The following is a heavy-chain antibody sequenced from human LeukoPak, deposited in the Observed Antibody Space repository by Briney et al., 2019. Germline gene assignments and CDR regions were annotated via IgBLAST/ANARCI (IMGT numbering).Heavy chain of an antibody. CDR2: TYYRSKWYN. D-gene: IGHD5-12*01. CDR1: GDRVSSIRAA. CDR3: ARHYCLDASGYKVDWFDP. V-gene: IGHV6-1*01. Sequence: SQTLSLTCAISGDRVSSIRAAWNWIRQSPSRGLEWLGRTYYRSKWYNDYAPSVKSRITINPDTSKNQFSLQLNSVTPEDTAVYYCARHYCLDASGYKVDWFDPWGQGILVTVSS. J-gene: IGHJ5*02.